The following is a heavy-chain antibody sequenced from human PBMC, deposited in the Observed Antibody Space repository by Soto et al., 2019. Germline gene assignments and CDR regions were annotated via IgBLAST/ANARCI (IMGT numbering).Heavy chain of an antibody. CDR3: ARVLRRAIWGLVPGPFDY. V-gene: IGHV4-31*03. Sequence: PSETLSLTCTVSGGSISSGGYYWSWIRQHPGKGLEWIGYLYYSGSTYYNPSLKSRVTISVDTSKNQFSLKLSSVTAADTAVYYCARVLRRAIWGLVPGPFDYWGQGTLVTVSS. J-gene: IGHJ4*02. CDR1: GGSISSGGYY. D-gene: IGHD7-27*01. CDR2: LYYSGST.